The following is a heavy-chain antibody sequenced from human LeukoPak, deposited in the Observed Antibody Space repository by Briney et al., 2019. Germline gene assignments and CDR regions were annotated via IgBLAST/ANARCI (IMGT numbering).Heavy chain of an antibody. CDR3: ARDLRYDSSGYPDY. D-gene: IGHD3-22*01. V-gene: IGHV3-48*02. CDR2: ISSSSSTI. Sequence: PGGSLRLSCAASGFTFSSYSMNWVRQAPGKGLEGVSYISSSSSTIYYADSVKGRFTISRDNAKNSLYLQMNSLRDEDTAVYYCARDLRYDSSGYPDYWDQGTLVTVSS. J-gene: IGHJ4*02. CDR1: GFTFSSYS.